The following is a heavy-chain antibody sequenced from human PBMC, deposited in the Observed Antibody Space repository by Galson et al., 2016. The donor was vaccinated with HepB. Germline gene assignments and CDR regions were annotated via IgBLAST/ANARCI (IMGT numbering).Heavy chain of an antibody. V-gene: IGHV3-7*01. Sequence: YLRLSCAASGFTFSAYWMAWIRQAPGKGLEWVANTNQDGSGKHYVDSAKGRFTVSRDNAKNSVFLDMNSLRAEDTAVYYCVSGYPSGIWGHGTTVTVSS. D-gene: IGHD6-19*01. CDR1: GFTFSAYW. CDR2: TNQDGSGK. CDR3: VSGYPSGI. J-gene: IGHJ3*01.